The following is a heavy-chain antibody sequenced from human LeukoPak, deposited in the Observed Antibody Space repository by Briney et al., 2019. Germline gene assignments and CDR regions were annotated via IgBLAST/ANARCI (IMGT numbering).Heavy chain of an antibody. CDR2: IIPIFGTA. Sequence: GASVKVSCKASGGTFSNYAISWVRQAPGQGLEWMGGIIPIFGTANYAQKFQGRVTITADKSTSTAYMELSSLRSEDTAVYYCARGRGYCSGGSCYTDLDYWGQGTLVTVSS. CDR3: ARGRGYCSGGSCYTDLDY. V-gene: IGHV1-69*06. D-gene: IGHD2-15*01. J-gene: IGHJ4*02. CDR1: GGTFSNYA.